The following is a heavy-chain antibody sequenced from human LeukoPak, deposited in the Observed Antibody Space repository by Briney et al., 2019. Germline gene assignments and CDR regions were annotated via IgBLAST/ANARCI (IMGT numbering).Heavy chain of an antibody. J-gene: IGHJ6*03. Sequence: ASVKVSCKASGYTFTSYGISWVRQAPGQGLEWMGWISGHNGNTNYAQKLQGRVTMTTDTSTSTAYLELRSLRSDDTAVYYCAREWDYGDFFGLDYYYYMDVWGKGTTVTVSS. V-gene: IGHV1-18*01. CDR2: ISGHNGNT. CDR1: GYTFTSYG. CDR3: AREWDYGDFFGLDYYYYMDV. D-gene: IGHD4-17*01.